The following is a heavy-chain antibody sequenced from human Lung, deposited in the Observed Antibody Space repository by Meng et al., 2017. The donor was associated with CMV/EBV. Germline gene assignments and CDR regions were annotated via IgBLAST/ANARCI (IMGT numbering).Heavy chain of an antibody. Sequence: GGSLRLXCAASEFPFSRYAMSWVRQAPGKGLEWVSAISGGGDRTYYADPVRGRFTISRDESKNTVYLQMSSLRAEDTAVYYCAKGPLRSGSYPRYFDYWGQGXLVTVSS. V-gene: IGHV3-23*01. J-gene: IGHJ4*02. CDR3: AKGPLRSGSYPRYFDY. CDR2: ISGGGDRT. CDR1: EFPFSRYA. D-gene: IGHD1-26*01.